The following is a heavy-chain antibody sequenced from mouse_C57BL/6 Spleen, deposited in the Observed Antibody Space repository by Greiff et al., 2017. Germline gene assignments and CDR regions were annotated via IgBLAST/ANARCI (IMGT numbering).Heavy chain of an antibody. D-gene: IGHD2-4*01. J-gene: IGHJ2*01. CDR2: IYPRSGNT. Sequence: VKLVESGAELARPGASVKLSCKASGYTFTSYGISWVKQRTGQGLEWIGEIYPRSGNTYYNEKFKGKATLTADKSSSTAYMELRSLTSEDSAVYFCARWDDYADYWGQGTTLTVSS. CDR1: GYTFTSYG. CDR3: ARWDDYADY. V-gene: IGHV1-81*01.